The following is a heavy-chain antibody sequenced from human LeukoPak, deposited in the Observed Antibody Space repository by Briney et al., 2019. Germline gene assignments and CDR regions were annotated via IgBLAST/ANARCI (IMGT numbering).Heavy chain of an antibody. D-gene: IGHD5-18*01. V-gene: IGHV1-46*01. CDR3: AREFRDVDTAMVSTRDFDY. CDR1: GYTFTSYY. Sequence: APVKVSCKASGYTFTSYYMHWVRQAPGQGLEWMGIINPSGGSTSYAQKFQGRVTMTRDTSTSTVYMELSSLRSEDTAVYYCAREFRDVDTAMVSTRDFDYWGQGTLVTVSS. J-gene: IGHJ4*02. CDR2: INPSGGST.